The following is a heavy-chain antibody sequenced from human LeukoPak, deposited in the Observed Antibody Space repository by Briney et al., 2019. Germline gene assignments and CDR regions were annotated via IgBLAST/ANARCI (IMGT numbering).Heavy chain of an antibody. V-gene: IGHV4-39*01. Sequence: SETLSLTCTVSGGSISSDDYYWSWIRQPPGKGLEWIGSIYYSGSTYCNPSLKSRVTISVDTSKNQFSLKLSSVAAADTAVYYCARPHKYYYDSSGYFFDYWGQGTLVTVSS. CDR3: ARPHKYYYDSSGYFFDY. CDR1: GGSISSDDYY. J-gene: IGHJ4*02. CDR2: IYYSGST. D-gene: IGHD3-22*01.